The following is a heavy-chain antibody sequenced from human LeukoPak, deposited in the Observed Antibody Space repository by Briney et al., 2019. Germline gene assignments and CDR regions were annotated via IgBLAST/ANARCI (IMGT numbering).Heavy chain of an antibody. J-gene: IGHJ3*02. V-gene: IGHV3-7*01. CDR3: ARDAPDGLDI. CDR1: RFTFSSYW. Sequence: GGSLRLSCTASRFTFSSYWMSWVRQAPGKGLEWVANIKQDGSEKYYVDSVKGRFTLSRDNAKKSLYLQMNSLRVEDTAVYFCARDAPDGLDIWGQGTLVTVSS. CDR2: IKQDGSEK. D-gene: IGHD5-24*01.